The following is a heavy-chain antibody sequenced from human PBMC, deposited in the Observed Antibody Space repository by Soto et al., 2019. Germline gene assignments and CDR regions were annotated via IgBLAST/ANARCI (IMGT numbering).Heavy chain of an antibody. Sequence: QVQLVQSGAEVKKPGASVKVSCKASGYTFTSYGISWVRQAPGQGLEWMGWISADNGNRNYAQKFQGRVTMTTDTSANTAYRDLRSLRSDDTAVYYCARGKDDFWSGYLDNWGQGTLVTVPS. D-gene: IGHD3-3*01. CDR1: GYTFTSYG. J-gene: IGHJ4*02. CDR2: ISADNGNR. CDR3: ARGKDDFWSGYLDN. V-gene: IGHV1-18*01.